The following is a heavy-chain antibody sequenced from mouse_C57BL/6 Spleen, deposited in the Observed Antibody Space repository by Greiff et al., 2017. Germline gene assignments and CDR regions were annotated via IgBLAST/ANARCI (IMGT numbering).Heavy chain of an antibody. CDR2: ISGGGGNT. Sequence: EVNVVESGGGLVKPGGSLKLSCAASGFTFSSYTMSWVRQTPEKRLEWVATISGGGGNTYYPDNAKNTLYLQMSSLRSEDTALYYCARNLLLRTWFAYWGQGTLVTVSA. D-gene: IGHD1-1*01. J-gene: IGHJ3*01. CDR3: ARNLLLRTWFAY. CDR1: GFTFSSYT. V-gene: IGHV5-9*01.